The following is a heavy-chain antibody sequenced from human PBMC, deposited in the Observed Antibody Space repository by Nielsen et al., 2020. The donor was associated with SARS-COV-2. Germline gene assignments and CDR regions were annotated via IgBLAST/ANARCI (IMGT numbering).Heavy chain of an antibody. CDR1: GFTFSSYG. CDR3: ARVWSGLDAFDI. Sequence: SCAASGFTFSSYGMHWVRQAPGKGLEWVAVIWYDGSNKYYADSVKGRFTISRDNSKNTLYLQMNSLRAEDTAVYYCARVWSGLDAFDIWGQGTMVTVSS. CDR2: IWYDGSNK. D-gene: IGHD3-3*01. V-gene: IGHV3-33*01. J-gene: IGHJ3*02.